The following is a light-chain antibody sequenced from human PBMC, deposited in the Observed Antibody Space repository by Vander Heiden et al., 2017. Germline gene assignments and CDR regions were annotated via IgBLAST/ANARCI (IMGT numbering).Light chain of an antibody. Sequence: EIVMTPSPATLSVSPGERATLSCRASQSVSSNLACYQQKPGQAPRLLIYGASTRATGIPARFSGSGSGTEFTLTISSLQSEDFAVYYCQQYNNWPPGTFGGGTKVEIK. CDR1: QSVSSN. J-gene: IGKJ4*01. CDR3: QQYNNWPPGT. V-gene: IGKV3-15*01. CDR2: GAS.